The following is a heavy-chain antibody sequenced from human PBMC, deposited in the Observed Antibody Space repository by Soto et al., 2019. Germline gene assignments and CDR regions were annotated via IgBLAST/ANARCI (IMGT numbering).Heavy chain of an antibody. D-gene: IGHD2-2*02. CDR2: IYWDDDK. V-gene: IGHV2-5*02. CDR1: GFSLSTSGVG. J-gene: IGHJ5*02. CDR3: APRYTSTSGGEWFAP. Sequence: SGPTLVNPTQTLTLTCTFSGFSLSTSGVGVGWIRQPPGKALEWLALIYWDDDKRYSPSLKSRLTITKDTSKNQVVLTMTNMDPVDTATYYCAPRYTSTSGGEWFAPWGKGTLVTVSS.